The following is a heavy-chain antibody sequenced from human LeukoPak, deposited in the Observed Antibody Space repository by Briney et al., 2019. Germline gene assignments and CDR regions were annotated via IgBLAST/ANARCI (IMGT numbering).Heavy chain of an antibody. CDR3: AREKNYYDSSGYHRRFDY. D-gene: IGHD3-22*01. J-gene: IGHJ4*02. CDR1: GGSISSGGYY. Sequence: SETLSLTCTVSGGSISSGGYYWSWLRQHPGKGLEWIGYIYYSGSTYYNPSLKSRVTISVDTSKNQFSLKLSSVTAADTAVYYCAREKNYYDSSGYHRRFDYWGPGTLVTASS. CDR2: IYYSGST. V-gene: IGHV4-31*03.